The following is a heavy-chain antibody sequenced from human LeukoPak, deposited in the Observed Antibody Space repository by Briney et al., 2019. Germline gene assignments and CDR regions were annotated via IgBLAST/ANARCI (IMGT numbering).Heavy chain of an antibody. CDR1: GFTFSSYA. Sequence: GRSLRLSCAASGFTFSSYAMHWVRQAPGKGLEWVAVISYDGSNKYYADSVKGRFTISRDNSKNTLYLQMNSLKTEDTAVYYCTTDFFGVVIYWGQGTLVTVSS. J-gene: IGHJ4*02. CDR3: TTDFFGVVIY. CDR2: ISYDGSNK. D-gene: IGHD3-3*01. V-gene: IGHV3-30-3*01.